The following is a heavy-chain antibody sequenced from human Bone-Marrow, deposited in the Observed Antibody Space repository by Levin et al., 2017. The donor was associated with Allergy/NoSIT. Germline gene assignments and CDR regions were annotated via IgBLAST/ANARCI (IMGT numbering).Heavy chain of an antibody. CDR1: GYTFTSYY. J-gene: IGHJ4*02. V-gene: IGHV1-46*01. CDR2: INPSGGST. Sequence: GESLKISCKASGYTFTSYYMHWVRQAPGQGLEWMGIINPSGGSTSYAQKFQGRVTMTRDTSTSTVYMELSSLRSEDTAVYYCARGEDSSGYYYVPFDYWGQGTLVTVSS. CDR3: ARGEDSSGYYYVPFDY. D-gene: IGHD3-22*01.